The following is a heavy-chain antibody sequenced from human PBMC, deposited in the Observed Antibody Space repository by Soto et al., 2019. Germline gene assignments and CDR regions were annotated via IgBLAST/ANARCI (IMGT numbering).Heavy chain of an antibody. Sequence: EVQLLESGGGLVQPGGSLRLSCAASGFTFDDYEMHWVRQRPGKGLEWVSGISWNSGNIYYADSVKGRFTITRDNARNSVYLEMNSVRPEDTAFYYSAKILATSRCSWIYDSWGQGTLVPVST. V-gene: IGHV3-9*01. J-gene: IGHJ4*02. D-gene: IGHD2-2*01. CDR1: GFTFDDYE. CDR2: ISWNSGNI. CDR3: AKILATSRCSWIYDS.